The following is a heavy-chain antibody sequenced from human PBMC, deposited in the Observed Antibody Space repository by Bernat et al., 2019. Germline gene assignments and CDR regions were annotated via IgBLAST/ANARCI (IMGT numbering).Heavy chain of an antibody. CDR2: ISWNSGSI. Sequence: EVQLVESGGGLVQPGRSLRLSCAASGFTFDDYAMYWVRQAPGKGLEWVSGISWNSGSIGYADSVKGRFTISRDNAKNSLYLQMNSLRAEDTALYYCAKAPTYYDFWSGYGGNYYFDYWGQGTLVTVSS. CDR3: AKAPTYYDFWSGYGGNYYFDY. CDR1: GFTFDDYA. J-gene: IGHJ4*02. V-gene: IGHV3-9*01. D-gene: IGHD3-3*01.